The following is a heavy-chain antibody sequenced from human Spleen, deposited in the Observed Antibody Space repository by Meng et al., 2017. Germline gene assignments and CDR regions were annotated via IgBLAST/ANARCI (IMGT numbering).Heavy chain of an antibody. CDR1: GGSISSGGYY. Sequence: QVRLQGSGPSRREPSQTLSLTCTVSGGSISSGGYYWSWVRQHPGKGLEWIGYIYYSASTHYNPSLKSRVTMSIDTSKNHFSLKVTSVTAADTAVYYCARDRSGYANYDYWGQGTLVTVSS. V-gene: IGHV4-31*02. J-gene: IGHJ4*02. D-gene: IGHD6-25*01. CDR3: ARDRSGYANYDY. CDR2: IYYSAST.